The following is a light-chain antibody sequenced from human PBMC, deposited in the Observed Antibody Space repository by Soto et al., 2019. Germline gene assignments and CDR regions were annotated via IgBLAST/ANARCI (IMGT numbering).Light chain of an antibody. V-gene: IGLV2-14*01. CDR3: SSYTSSSTLV. CDR2: DVS. CDR1: SSDVGGYNY. J-gene: IGLJ3*02. Sequence: QSALTQPASVSGSPGQSITISRTGTSSDVGGYNYVSWYQQHPGKAPKLMIYDVSSRPSGVSNRFSGSKSGNTASLTISGLQAEDEADYYCSSYTSSSTLVFGGGTKVTVL.